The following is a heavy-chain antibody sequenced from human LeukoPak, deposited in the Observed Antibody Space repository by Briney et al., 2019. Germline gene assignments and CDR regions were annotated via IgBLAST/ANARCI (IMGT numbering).Heavy chain of an antibody. J-gene: IGHJ3*02. Sequence: GESLKISCKGSGYSFTSYWIGWVRQMPGKGLEWMGIIYPGGSDTRYSPSFQGQVTISADKSISTAYLQWSSLKASDTAMYYCARQVLLGYCSSTSCPGAFDIWGQGTMVTVSS. CDR2: IYPGGSDT. V-gene: IGHV5-51*01. D-gene: IGHD2-2*01. CDR3: ARQVLLGYCSSTSCPGAFDI. CDR1: GYSFTSYW.